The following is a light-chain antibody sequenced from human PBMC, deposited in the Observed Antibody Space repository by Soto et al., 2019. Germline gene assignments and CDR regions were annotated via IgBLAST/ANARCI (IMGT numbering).Light chain of an antibody. CDR2: KAS. Sequence: DIQMTQSPSTLSASVGDRVTITCRASQSISSWLAWYQQKPGKAPKLLIYKASSLESGFQSRVSGSGSGTEFTLTISSLQPDDFATYYCQQYNSYPLTFGGGTKVEVK. V-gene: IGKV1-5*03. CDR3: QQYNSYPLT. J-gene: IGKJ4*01. CDR1: QSISSW.